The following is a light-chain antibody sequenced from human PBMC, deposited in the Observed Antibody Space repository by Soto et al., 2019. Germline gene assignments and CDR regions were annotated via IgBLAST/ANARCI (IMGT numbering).Light chain of an antibody. CDR2: KSS. CDR3: QQFNTSPWT. J-gene: IGKJ1*01. V-gene: IGKV1-5*03. Sequence: DIPMTQSPSTLSASDGDRVTISCRASQSVSIWLAWYQQKPGRAPKLLIYKSSILESGVPSRFSGSGSGTEFTLTISSLQPDDFATYYCQQFNTSPWTFGQGTKVDIK. CDR1: QSVSIW.